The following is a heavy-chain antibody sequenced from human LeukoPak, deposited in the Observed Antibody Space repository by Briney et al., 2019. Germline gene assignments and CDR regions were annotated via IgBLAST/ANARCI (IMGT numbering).Heavy chain of an antibody. J-gene: IGHJ6*02. Sequence: GGSPRLSCAASGFTFSSYGMHWVRQAPGKGLEWVAVIWYDGSNKYYADSVKGRFTISRDNSKNTLYLQMNSLRAEDTAVYYCAKRVSSGWPYHYGMDVWGQGTTVTVSS. V-gene: IGHV3-33*06. CDR3: AKRVSSGWPYHYGMDV. CDR1: GFTFSSYG. D-gene: IGHD6-19*01. CDR2: IWYDGSNK.